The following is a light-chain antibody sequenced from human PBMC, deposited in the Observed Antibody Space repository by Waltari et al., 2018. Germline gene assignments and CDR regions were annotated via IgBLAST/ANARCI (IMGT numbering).Light chain of an antibody. Sequence: DIQLTQSPSTLSASVGDRVTITCRASQSVTTWLAWYQQKAGKARKLLIYDASIVQSGVPSRFSGGGSGTEFSLTINSLQPDDFATYYCQQYNDRVLTFGQGT. V-gene: IGKV1-5*01. CDR2: DAS. CDR1: QSVTTW. J-gene: IGKJ2*01. CDR3: QQYNDRVLT.